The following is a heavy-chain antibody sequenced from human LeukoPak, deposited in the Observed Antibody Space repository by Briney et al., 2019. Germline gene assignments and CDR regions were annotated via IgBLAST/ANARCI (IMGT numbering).Heavy chain of an antibody. Sequence: GGSLRLSCVSSGLTFSAYAMSWARQAPGRGLEWVSGITSSGGSTYYADSVKGRFTISRDNSKNTLFLQMNGLRAEDTAVYYCAKRGGYCSSASCYYYYYMDVWGKGTTVTVSS. J-gene: IGHJ6*03. V-gene: IGHV3-23*01. CDR2: ITSSGGST. D-gene: IGHD2-2*01. CDR3: AKRGGYCSSASCYYYYYMDV. CDR1: GLTFSAYA.